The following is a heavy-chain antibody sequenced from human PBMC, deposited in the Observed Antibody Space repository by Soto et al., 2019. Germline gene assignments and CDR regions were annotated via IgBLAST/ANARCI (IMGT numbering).Heavy chain of an antibody. CDR3: AREDLXXXXXXXXXXXXYYYYG. CDR2: ISYDGSNK. CDR1: GFTFSSYA. V-gene: IGHV3-30-3*01. Sequence: QVQLVESGGGVVQPGRSLRLSCAASGFTFSSYAMHWVRQAPGKGLEWVAVISYDGSNKYYADSVKGRFTISRDNSKNTLYLQMNSLRAEDTAVYYCAREDLXXXXXXXXXXXXYYYYG. J-gene: IGHJ6*01.